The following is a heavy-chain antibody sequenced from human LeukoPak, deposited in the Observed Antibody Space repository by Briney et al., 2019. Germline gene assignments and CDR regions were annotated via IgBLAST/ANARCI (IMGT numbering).Heavy chain of an antibody. J-gene: IGHJ4*02. CDR2: INPNSGGT. CDR1: GYTFTGYD. D-gene: IGHD3-16*01. CDR3: ARGGGDSLTSPGY. Sequence: ASVKVSCKASGYTFTGYDMNWVRQAPGQGLEWMGWINPNSGGTNYAQKFQGRVTMTRDTSISTAYMELSRLRSDDTAVYYCARGGGDSLTSPGYWGQGTLVTVSS. V-gene: IGHV1-2*02.